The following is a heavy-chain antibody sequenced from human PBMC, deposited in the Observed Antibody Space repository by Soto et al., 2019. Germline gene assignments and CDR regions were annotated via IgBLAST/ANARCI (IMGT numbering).Heavy chain of an antibody. V-gene: IGHV4-30-4*01. CDR3: ARDSNRVLVPAANTQFDP. J-gene: IGHJ5*02. CDR1: GGSISSGDYY. Sequence: SETLSLTCTVSGGSISSGDYYWNWIRQPPGKGLDWIGYIHYSGSTYYNPSLKSRITISLDTSKNQFSLKLSSVTAADTAVYYCARDSNRVLVPAANTQFDPWGQGTLVTVS. D-gene: IGHD2-2*01. CDR2: IHYSGST.